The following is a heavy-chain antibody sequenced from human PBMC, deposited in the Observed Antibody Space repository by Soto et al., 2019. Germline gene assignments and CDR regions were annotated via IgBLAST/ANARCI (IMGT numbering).Heavy chain of an antibody. J-gene: IGHJ4*02. CDR2: INHSGST. D-gene: IGHD3-10*01. V-gene: IGHV4-34*01. Sequence: SETLSLTCAVYGGSFSGYYWSWIRQPPGKGLEWIGEINHSGSTNYNPSLKSRVTISVDTSKNQFSLKLSSVTAADTAVYYCASAGPYGSGSYDFDYWGQGALVTVSS. CDR3: ASAGPYGSGSYDFDY. CDR1: GGSFSGYY.